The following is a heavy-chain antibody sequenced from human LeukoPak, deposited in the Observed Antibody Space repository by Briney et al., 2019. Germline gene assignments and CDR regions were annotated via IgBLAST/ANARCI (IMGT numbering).Heavy chain of an antibody. CDR2: IYHTGST. CDR1: GHSIINSFY. Sequence: SETLSLTCTVSGHSIINSFYWGWIRQPPGKGLEWIGSIYHTGSTYYNPSLKSRVTIFVDTSKNQFSLKLNSVTAADTAVYYCARHRGVGALTWGQGTLVTVSS. J-gene: IGHJ5*02. V-gene: IGHV4-38-2*02. D-gene: IGHD3-10*01. CDR3: ARHRGVGALT.